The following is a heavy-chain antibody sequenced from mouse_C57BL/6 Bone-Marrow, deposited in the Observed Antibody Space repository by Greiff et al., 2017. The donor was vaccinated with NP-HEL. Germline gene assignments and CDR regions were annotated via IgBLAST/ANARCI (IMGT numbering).Heavy chain of an antibody. V-gene: IGHV1-82*01. CDR1: GYAFSSSW. CDR3: ARGKAGGRGWYFDV. CDR2: IYPGDGDT. Sequence: VQLQQSGPELVKPGASVKISCKASGYAFSSSWMNWVKQRPGKGLEWIGRIYPGDGDTNYNGKFKGKATLTADKSSSTAYMPLSSLPSEDSAVYCCARGKAGGRGWYFDVWGTGTTVTVSS. J-gene: IGHJ1*03. D-gene: IGHD6-1*01.